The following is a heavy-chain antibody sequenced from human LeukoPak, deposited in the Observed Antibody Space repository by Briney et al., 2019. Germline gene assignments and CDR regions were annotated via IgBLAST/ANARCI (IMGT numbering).Heavy chain of an antibody. V-gene: IGHV4-59*01. D-gene: IGHD1-1*01. J-gene: IGHJ4*02. CDR1: GGSISSYY. CDR3: ARINEGDFDY. CDR2: IYYSGST. Sequence: SETLSLTCTASGGSISSYYWSWIRQPPGKGLEWIGYIYYSGSTNYNPSLKSRVTISVDTSKNQFSLKLSSVTAADTAVYYCARINEGDFDYWGQGTLVTVSS.